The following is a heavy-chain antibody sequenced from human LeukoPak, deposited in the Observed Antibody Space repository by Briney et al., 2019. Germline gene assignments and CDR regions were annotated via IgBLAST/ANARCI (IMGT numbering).Heavy chain of an antibody. J-gene: IGHJ4*02. CDR2: IKQDGSEK. V-gene: IGHV3-7*03. Sequence: GGSLRLSCAASGCTFSSYWMSWVRQAPGKGLEWVANIKQDGSEKYYVDSVKGRFTISGDNAKNSLYLQMNSLRAEDTAVYYCAREYNWNDCYFDYWGQGTLVTVSS. CDR1: GCTFSSYW. D-gene: IGHD1-1*01. CDR3: AREYNWNDCYFDY.